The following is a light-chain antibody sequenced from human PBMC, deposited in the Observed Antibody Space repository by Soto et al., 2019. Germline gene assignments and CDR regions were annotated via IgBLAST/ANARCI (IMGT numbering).Light chain of an antibody. V-gene: IGLV1-47*01. CDR1: SSNIGSNY. Sequence: QSVLTQTPSASATPGQRVTISCSGSSSNIGSNYVYWYQQLPGTAPKLLIYRNNQRPSGVPDRFSGSKSDTSASLAISGLRSEDEADYYCAAWDDSLSGRVFGTGTKVTVL. CDR2: RNN. CDR3: AAWDDSLSGRV. J-gene: IGLJ1*01.